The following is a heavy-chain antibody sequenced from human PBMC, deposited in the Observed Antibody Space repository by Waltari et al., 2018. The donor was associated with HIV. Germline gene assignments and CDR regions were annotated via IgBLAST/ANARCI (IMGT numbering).Heavy chain of an antibody. D-gene: IGHD2-21*02. CDR1: GYTFTRYY. CDR2: NNTRGGRT. V-gene: IGHV1-46*01. CDR3: ARDHAPYCGGDCYSHY. J-gene: IGHJ4*02. Sequence: QVQLVQSGAEVKKPGASVKVSCKASGYTFTRYYMPWVRQAPGQGREWMGINNTRGGRTSYAQKVQGRVTRTRDTSTSAGYMELSSLRSEDTAVYYCARDHAPYCGGDCYSHYWGQGTLVTVSS.